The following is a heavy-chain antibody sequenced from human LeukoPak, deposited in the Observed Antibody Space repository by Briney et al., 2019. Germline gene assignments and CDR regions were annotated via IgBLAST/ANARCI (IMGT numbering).Heavy chain of an antibody. CDR3: ARGSRSPVSGYDILTGYYSPSYGMDV. CDR2: INHSGST. Sequence: SETLSLTCAVYGGSFSGYYWSWIRQPPGKGLEWIGEINHSGSTNYNPSLKSRVTISVDTSKNQFSLKLSSVTAADTAVYYCARGSRSPVSGYDILTGYYSPSYGMDVWGQGTTVTVSS. V-gene: IGHV4-34*01. CDR1: GGSFSGYY. J-gene: IGHJ6*02. D-gene: IGHD3-9*01.